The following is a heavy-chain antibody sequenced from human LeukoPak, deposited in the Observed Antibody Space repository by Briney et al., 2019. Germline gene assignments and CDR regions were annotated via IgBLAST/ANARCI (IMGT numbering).Heavy chain of an antibody. D-gene: IGHD3-22*01. J-gene: IGHJ1*01. V-gene: IGHV4-59*03. Sequence: PSETLSLTCTVSGASTSNYYWSWIRQPPGKGLEWIGYISYSGNTNYDPSLKSRVTISLDTSKNQFSLKLTSASAADTAVYYCAQGAYDQYDSDGYYYSEYFQHWGQGSLVTVSS. CDR1: GASTSNYY. CDR2: ISYSGNT. CDR3: AQGAYDQYDSDGYYYSEYFQH.